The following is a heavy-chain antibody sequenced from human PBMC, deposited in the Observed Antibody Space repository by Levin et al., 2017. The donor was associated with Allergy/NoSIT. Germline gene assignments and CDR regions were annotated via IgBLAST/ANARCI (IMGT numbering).Heavy chain of an antibody. CDR1: GFTFSSYS. D-gene: IGHD3-10*01. CDR2: ISSSSSYI. CDR3: ARDLWFGEGYYFDY. Sequence: GGSLRLSCAASGFTFSSYSMNWVRQAPGKGLEWVSSISSSSSYIYYADSVKGRFTISRDNAKNSLYLQMNSLRAEDTAVYYCARDLWFGEGYYFDYWGQGTLVTVSS. V-gene: IGHV3-21*01. J-gene: IGHJ4*02.